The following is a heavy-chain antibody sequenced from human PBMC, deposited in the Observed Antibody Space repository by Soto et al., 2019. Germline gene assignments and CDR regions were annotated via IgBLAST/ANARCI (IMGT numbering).Heavy chain of an antibody. V-gene: IGHV4-39*01. CDR2: IYYSGST. D-gene: IGHD3-10*01. CDR3: ARLGYGSGSYYSRGMDV. CDR1: GGSISSSSYY. Sequence: SETLSLTCTVSGGSISSSSYYWGWIRQPPGKGLEWIGSIYYSGSTYYNPSLKSRVTISVDTSKNQFSLKLGSVTAADTAVYYCARLGYGSGSYYSRGMDVWGQGTTVTVSS. J-gene: IGHJ6*02.